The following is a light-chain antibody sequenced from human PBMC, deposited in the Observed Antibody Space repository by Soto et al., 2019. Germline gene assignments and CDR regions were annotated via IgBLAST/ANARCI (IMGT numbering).Light chain of an antibody. CDR2: GVS. Sequence: EVVMTQSPATLSVSPGERATLSCRASQSITSTYLAWYQQKPGQAPRLLIYGVSSRATGVPDRFSGSGSGTDFTLTISRLEPEDFAVYYCQQYTDWPLTFGQGTKVDI. V-gene: IGKV3-20*01. J-gene: IGKJ1*01. CDR3: QQYTDWPLT. CDR1: QSITSTY.